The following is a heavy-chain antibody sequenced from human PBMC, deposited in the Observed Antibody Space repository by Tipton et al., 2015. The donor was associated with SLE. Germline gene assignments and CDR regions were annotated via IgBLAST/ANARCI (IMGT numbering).Heavy chain of an antibody. Sequence: TLSLTCTVSGASISNTNYYWAWIRQSPGKGLEWIGSMYYSGSTYHNPSLKSRVTISVDRSMHHFSLKLSSVTAADTAVYYCARRLVSGNYYQEIDYWGQGTLVTVSS. J-gene: IGHJ4*02. D-gene: IGHD1-26*01. CDR2: MYYSGST. V-gene: IGHV4-39*02. CDR3: ARRLVSGNYYQEIDY. CDR1: GASISNTNYY.